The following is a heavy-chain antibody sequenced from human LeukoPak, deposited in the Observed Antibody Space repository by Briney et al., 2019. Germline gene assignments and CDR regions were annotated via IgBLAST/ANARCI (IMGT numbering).Heavy chain of an antibody. CDR2: ISWNSGSI. J-gene: IGHJ6*03. V-gene: IGHV3-9*01. CDR1: GFTFDDYA. CDR3: ARAEWLVHYYYYYMDV. Sequence: GGSLRLSCAASGFTFDDYAMHWVRQAPGKGLEWVSGISWNSGSIYYADSVKGRFTISRDNAKNSLYLQMNSLRAEDTAVYYCARAEWLVHYYYYYMDVWGKGTTVTVSS. D-gene: IGHD6-19*01.